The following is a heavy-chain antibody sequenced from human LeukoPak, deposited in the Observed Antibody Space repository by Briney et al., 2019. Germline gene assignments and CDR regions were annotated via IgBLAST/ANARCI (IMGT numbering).Heavy chain of an antibody. CDR2: ISSSSGYI. Sequence: GGSLRLSCAASGFTFSTYSMNWVRQAPGKGLEWVSSISSSSGYIYYADSVKGRFTISRDNSKNTLYLQMNSLRAEDTAVYYCAKGYYDYVWGSYYFDYWGQGTLVTVSS. CDR3: AKGYYDYVWGSYYFDY. V-gene: IGHV3-21*04. J-gene: IGHJ4*02. D-gene: IGHD3-16*01. CDR1: GFTFSTYS.